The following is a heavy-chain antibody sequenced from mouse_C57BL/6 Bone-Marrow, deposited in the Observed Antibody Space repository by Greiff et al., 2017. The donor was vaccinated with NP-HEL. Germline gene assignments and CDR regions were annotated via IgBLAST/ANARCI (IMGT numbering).Heavy chain of an antibody. D-gene: IGHD1-1*01. J-gene: IGHJ4*01. CDR3: ASRDYDGSVGY. V-gene: IGHV1-20*01. Sequence: EVQLQQSGPELVKPGDSVKISCKASGYSFTGYFMNWVMQSHGKSLEWIGRINPYNGDTFHNQKFKGKATLTVDKSSSTAHMELRSLTSEDSAVYYCASRDYDGSVGYWGQGTSVTVSS. CDR1: GYSFTGYF. CDR2: INPYNGDT.